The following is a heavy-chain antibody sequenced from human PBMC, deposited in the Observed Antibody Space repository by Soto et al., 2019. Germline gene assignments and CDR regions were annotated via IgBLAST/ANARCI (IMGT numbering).Heavy chain of an antibody. CDR1: GGSISSSSYY. CDR2: IYYSGST. Sequence: SETLSLTCTVSGGSISSSSYYWGWIRQPPGKGLEWIGSIYYSGSTYYNPSLKSRVTISVDTSKNQFSLKLSSVTAADTAVYYCARAFLCSGGSCYYAFDIWGQGTMVTVSS. D-gene: IGHD2-15*01. V-gene: IGHV4-39*01. J-gene: IGHJ3*02. CDR3: ARAFLCSGGSCYYAFDI.